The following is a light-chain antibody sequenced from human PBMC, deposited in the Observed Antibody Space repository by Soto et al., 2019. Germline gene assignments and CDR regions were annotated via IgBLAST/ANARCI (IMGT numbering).Light chain of an antibody. CDR2: EGS. Sequence: QSALTQPASVSGSPEQSITISCTGTSSDVGSHNLVSWYQQHPDRAPKLMIYEGSKRPSGVSNRFSGSKSGNTASLTISGLQAEDEADYFCCSYAGSSTYIFGSGTKLTVL. V-gene: IGLV2-23*01. J-gene: IGLJ1*01. CDR3: CSYAGSSTYI. CDR1: SSDVGSHNL.